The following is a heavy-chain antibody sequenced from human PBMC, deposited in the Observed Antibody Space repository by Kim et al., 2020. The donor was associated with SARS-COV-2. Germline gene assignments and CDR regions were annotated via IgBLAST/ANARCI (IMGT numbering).Heavy chain of an antibody. J-gene: IGHJ6*03. Sequence: ATAYAASVKGRFTISRDDSKNTAYLEMNSLKTEDTAVYYCTRWAGLYYMDVWGKGTTVTVSS. CDR3: TRWAGLYYMDV. CDR2: AT. V-gene: IGHV3-73*01.